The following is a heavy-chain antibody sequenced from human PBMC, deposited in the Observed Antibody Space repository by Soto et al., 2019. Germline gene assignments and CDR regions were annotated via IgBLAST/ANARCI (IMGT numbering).Heavy chain of an antibody. CDR2: ISGNGIST. CDR1: GFTFSNHA. J-gene: IGHJ5*02. CDR3: ARDAIAMVRGTNNWFDP. D-gene: IGHD3-10*01. Sequence: DVQLLESGGGLVQPGGSLRLSCAASGFTFSNHAMSWVRQAPGKGLEWVSAISGNGISTYYADSVRGRFTISRDNSKNTLYLQMNRLRADDTAVYYCARDAIAMVRGTNNWFDPWGQGTLVTVST. V-gene: IGHV3-23*01.